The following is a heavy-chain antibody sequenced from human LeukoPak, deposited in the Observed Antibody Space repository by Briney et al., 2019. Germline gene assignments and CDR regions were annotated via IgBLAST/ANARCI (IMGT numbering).Heavy chain of an antibody. Sequence: GASVKVTCKASGYTFTSYGISWVRQAPAQGLEWMGWISANNGNTHYAQKLQGRVTMTTDTSTSTAYMELRSLRSYDTAVYYCARGPLMVRGVITGVASKKNWFDPWGQGTLVTVSS. CDR2: ISANNGNT. D-gene: IGHD3-10*01. V-gene: IGHV1-18*01. J-gene: IGHJ5*02. CDR3: ARGPLMVRGVITGVASKKNWFDP. CDR1: GYTFTSYG.